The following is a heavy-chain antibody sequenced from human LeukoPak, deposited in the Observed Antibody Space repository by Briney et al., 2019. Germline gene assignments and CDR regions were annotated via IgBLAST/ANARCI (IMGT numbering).Heavy chain of an antibody. J-gene: IGHJ4*02. CDR2: TQISGST. CDR1: GGSIISGSYF. CDR3: ATEGVSTITGADY. Sequence: SQTLSLTCTVSGGSIISGSYFWSWIRQPAGKGLEWIGRTQISGSTNHNPSLKSRVTISVDTSKNQFSLKLSSVTAADTAVYYCATEGVSTITGADYWGQGTLVTVSS. V-gene: IGHV4-61*02. D-gene: IGHD5-24*01.